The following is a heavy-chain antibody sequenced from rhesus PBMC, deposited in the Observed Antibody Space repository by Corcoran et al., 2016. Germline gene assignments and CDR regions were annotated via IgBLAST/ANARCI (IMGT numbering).Heavy chain of an antibody. V-gene: IGHV4-173*01. CDR2: LSGIRGRT. J-gene: IGHJ4*01. Sequence: QLQLQESGPGLVKPSETLSVTCAVSGGFISANWWTWIRQPPGKGLEGVGRLSGIRGRTLSTPSLKSRLTTSPDSTKNQFSLKLRSVTAADTAVYYCALPGNNVAFAYWGQGVLVTVSS. CDR1: GGFISANW. CDR3: ALPGNNVAFAY. D-gene: IGHD1-20*01.